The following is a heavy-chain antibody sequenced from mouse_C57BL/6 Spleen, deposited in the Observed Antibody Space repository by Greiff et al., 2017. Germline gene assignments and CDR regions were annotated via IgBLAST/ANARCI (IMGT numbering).Heavy chain of an antibody. J-gene: IGHJ2*01. CDR2: IYPGDGDT. D-gene: IGHD2-14*01. V-gene: IGHV1-82*01. CDR3: EGLRYDGDY. CDR1: GYAFSSSW. Sequence: QVQLKESGPELVKPGASVTFSCKASGYAFSSSWMNWVKQRPGKGLEWIGRIYPGDGDTNYNGKFKGKATLTADKSSSTTYMQHGSLTSEDSAVYYCEGLRYDGDYWGQGTTLTVSS.